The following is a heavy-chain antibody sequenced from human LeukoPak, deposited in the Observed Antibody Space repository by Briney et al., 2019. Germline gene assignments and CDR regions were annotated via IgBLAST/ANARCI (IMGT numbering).Heavy chain of an antibody. CDR1: EFTFSSYW. CDR2: IKQDGGQI. CDR3: ARLGARQMLEY. J-gene: IGHJ4*02. D-gene: IGHD4-17*01. Sequence: PGGSLRLSCAASEFTFSSYWMSWVHQAPGKGLEWVANIKQDGGQIYYLESVKGRFTVSRDNAKNSLYLQMNSLRAEDTAVYYCARLGARQMLEYWGQGTLVTVSS. V-gene: IGHV3-7*01.